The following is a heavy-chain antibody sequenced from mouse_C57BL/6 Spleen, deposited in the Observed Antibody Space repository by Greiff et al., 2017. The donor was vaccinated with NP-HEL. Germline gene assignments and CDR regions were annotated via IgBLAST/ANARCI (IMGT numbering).Heavy chain of an antibody. Sequence: VKLMESGAELVRPGASVTLSCKASGYTFTDYEMHWVKQTPVHGLEWIGAIDPETGGPAYNQKFKGKAILTADKSSSTAYMQLRSLTSEDSAVYYCTRKLWYFDVWGTGTTVTVSS. D-gene: IGHD1-3*01. CDR3: TRKLWYFDV. V-gene: IGHV1-15*01. CDR2: IDPETGGP. CDR1: GYTFTDYE. J-gene: IGHJ1*03.